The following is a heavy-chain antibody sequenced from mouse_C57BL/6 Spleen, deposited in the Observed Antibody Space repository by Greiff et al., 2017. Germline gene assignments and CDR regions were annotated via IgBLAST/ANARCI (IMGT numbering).Heavy chain of an antibody. CDR2: IYWDDDK. CDR1: GFSLSTSGMG. CDR3: ARRERGYGYAMDY. V-gene: IGHV8-12*01. D-gene: IGHD1-1*02. J-gene: IGHJ4*01. Sequence: QVTLKECGPGILQSSQTLSLTCSFSGFSLSTSGMGVSWIRQPSGKGLEWLAHIYWDDDKRYNPSLKSRLTISKDTSRNQVFLKITSVDTADTATYYCARRERGYGYAMDYWGQGTSVTVSS.